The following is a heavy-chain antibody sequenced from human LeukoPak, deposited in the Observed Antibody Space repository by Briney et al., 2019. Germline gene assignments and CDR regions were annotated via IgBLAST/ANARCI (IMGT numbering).Heavy chain of an antibody. CDR1: GASVSSDRYY. J-gene: IGHJ5*02. CDR2: IYYTGTT. V-gene: IGHV4-61*01. Sequence: PSETLSLTCAVSGASVSSDRYYWSWIRQPPGKGLEWIGYIYYTGTTNYTPSLKSRVSISIDTSNNQFSLKLSSVTAADAAIYYCARHFITSISMIRKVPNWFDPWGQGTLVTVSS. CDR3: ARHFITSISMIRKVPNWFDP. D-gene: IGHD3-10*01.